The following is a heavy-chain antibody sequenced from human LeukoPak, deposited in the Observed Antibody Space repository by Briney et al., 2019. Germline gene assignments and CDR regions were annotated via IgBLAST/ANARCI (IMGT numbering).Heavy chain of an antibody. D-gene: IGHD3-22*01. Sequence: SVKVSCKASGGTFSSYVISWVRQAPGQGLEWMGRIIPILGIANYGQKFQGRVTITADKSTSTAYMELSSLRSEDTAVYYSASVTYYYDSSGSPIGGAFDYWGQGTLVTVSS. CDR1: GGTFSSYV. CDR2: IIPILGIA. V-gene: IGHV1-69*04. CDR3: ASVTYYYDSSGSPIGGAFDY. J-gene: IGHJ4*02.